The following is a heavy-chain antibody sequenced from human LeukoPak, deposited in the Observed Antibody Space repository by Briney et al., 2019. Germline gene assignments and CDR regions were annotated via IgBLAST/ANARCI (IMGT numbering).Heavy chain of an antibody. J-gene: IGHJ3*02. D-gene: IGHD1-26*01. CDR3: ARVTWESFDAFDI. CDR2: MNPNSGNT. CDR1: GYTFTSYD. Sequence: VASVKVSCTASGYTFTSYDINWVRQATGQGLEWMGWMNPNSGNTGYAQKFQGRVTMTRNTSISTAYMELSSLRSEDTAVYYCARVTWESFDAFDIWGQGTMVTVSS. V-gene: IGHV1-8*01.